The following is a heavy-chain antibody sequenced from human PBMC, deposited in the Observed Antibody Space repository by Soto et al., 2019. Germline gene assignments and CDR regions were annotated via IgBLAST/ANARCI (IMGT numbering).Heavy chain of an antibody. D-gene: IGHD1-26*01. CDR3: ARHHVRGRTIAGAAEF. V-gene: IGHV4-34*01. J-gene: IGHJ4*02. CDR2: FNHSVDT. Sequence: QVQLQQRGAGLLKPSETLSLTCAVYGGSLSGYYWSWIRQPPGKALEWIGEFNHSVDTNYNPSLKSRVSISADTSKNEVFLNLSSVTAADTAMYYWARHHVRGRTIAGAAEFWGQGTLVTVSS. CDR1: GGSLSGYY.